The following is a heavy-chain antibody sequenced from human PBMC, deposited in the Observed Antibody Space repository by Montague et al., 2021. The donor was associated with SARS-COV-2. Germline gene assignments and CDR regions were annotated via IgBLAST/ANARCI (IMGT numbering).Heavy chain of an antibody. CDR2: ISYSRST. Sequence: SETLSLTCTVSGGSISSSSYYWGWIRQPPGKGLEWIGSISYSRSTYYNPSLKSRVTISVDTSKNQFSLKLSSVTAADTDEYYCARDLNEYSSSGGFDYWGQGTLVTVSS. V-gene: IGHV4-39*07. CDR3: ARDLNEYSSSGGFDY. CDR1: GGSISSSSYY. J-gene: IGHJ4*02. D-gene: IGHD6-6*01.